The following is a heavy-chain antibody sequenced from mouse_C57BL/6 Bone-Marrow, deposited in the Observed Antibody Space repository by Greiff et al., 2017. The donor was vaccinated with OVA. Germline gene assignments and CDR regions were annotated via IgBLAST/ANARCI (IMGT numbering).Heavy chain of an antibody. Sequence: VNVVESGAELVRPGSSVKLSCKASGYTFTSYWMDWVKQRPGQGLEWIGNIYPSDSETHYNQKFKDKATLTVDKSSSTAYMQLSSLTSEDSAVYYCASRGSNSDYWGQGTTLTVSS. J-gene: IGHJ2*01. CDR2: IYPSDSET. CDR3: ASRGSNSDY. V-gene: IGHV1-61*01. CDR1: GYTFTSYW. D-gene: IGHD2-5*01.